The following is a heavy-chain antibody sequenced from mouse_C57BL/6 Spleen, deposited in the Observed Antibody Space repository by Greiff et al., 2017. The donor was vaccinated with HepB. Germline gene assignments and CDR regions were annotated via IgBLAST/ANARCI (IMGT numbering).Heavy chain of an antibody. CDR1: GYTFTDYN. D-gene: IGHD2-5*01. CDR2: INPNNGGT. CDR3: ARGYYSNDY. V-gene: IGHV1-22*01. J-gene: IGHJ2*01. Sequence: VQLKESGPELVKPGASVKMSCKASGYTFTDYNMHWVKQSHGKSLEWIGYINPNNGGTSYNQKFKGKATLTVNKSSSTAYMELRSLTSEDSAVYYCARGYYSNDYWGQGTTLTVSS.